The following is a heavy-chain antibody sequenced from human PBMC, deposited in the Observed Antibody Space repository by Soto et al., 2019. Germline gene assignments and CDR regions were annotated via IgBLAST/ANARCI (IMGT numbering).Heavy chain of an antibody. D-gene: IGHD3-10*01. J-gene: IGHJ4*02. CDR2: INPSGGST. Sequence: ASVKVSCKASGYTFTSYYMHWVRQAPGQGLEWMGIINPSGGSTSYAQMFQGRVTMTRDTSTSTVYMELSSLRSEDTAVYYCARERITMVRGVQNPDYWGQGTLVTVSS. CDR1: GYTFTSYY. V-gene: IGHV1-46*01. CDR3: ARERITMVRGVQNPDY.